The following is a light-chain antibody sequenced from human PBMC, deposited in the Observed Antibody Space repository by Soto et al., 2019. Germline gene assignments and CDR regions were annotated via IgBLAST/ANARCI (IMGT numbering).Light chain of an antibody. Sequence: EIVLTQPPGTLSLSPGERVTLSCRASQSVTNSYLAWYQQKPGQAPRLLIYDASTRATGIPDRFSGSGSGTDFTLTISRLEPEDLAVYYCQQYGSSGTFGQGTKVDIK. V-gene: IGKV3-20*01. J-gene: IGKJ1*01. CDR3: QQYGSSGT. CDR2: DAS. CDR1: QSVTNSY.